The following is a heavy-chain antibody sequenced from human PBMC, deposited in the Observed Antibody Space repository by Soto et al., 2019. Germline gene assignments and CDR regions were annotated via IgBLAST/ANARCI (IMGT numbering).Heavy chain of an antibody. D-gene: IGHD6-13*01. V-gene: IGHV5-51*01. CDR3: ARHGFKYSSSWPFGLGV. Sequence: PGESLKISCKGSGYNFARFWVGWVRQMPGNGLEWMGIIYPGDSDIRYSPSFEGQVTISADRSIGTAYLQWSSLKASDAAMYYCARHGFKYSSSWPFGLGVWGQGTTVTVSS. J-gene: IGHJ6*02. CDR2: IYPGDSDI. CDR1: GYNFARFW.